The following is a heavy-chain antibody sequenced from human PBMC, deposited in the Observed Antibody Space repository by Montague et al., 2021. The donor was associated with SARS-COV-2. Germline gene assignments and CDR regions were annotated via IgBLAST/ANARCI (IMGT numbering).Heavy chain of an antibody. CDR3: ARGAGYYYGSGSYYKARDVFDI. V-gene: IGHV4-59*01. Sequence: SETLSLTCTVPGASISRYYWSWIRQPPGKGLEWIGYIYYSGSTNYNPSLKGRVTISVDTSKNQFSLKLSSVTAADTAVYYCARGAGYYYGSGSYYKARDVFDIWGQGTMVTVSS. CDR1: GASISRYY. J-gene: IGHJ3*02. D-gene: IGHD3-10*01. CDR2: IYYSGST.